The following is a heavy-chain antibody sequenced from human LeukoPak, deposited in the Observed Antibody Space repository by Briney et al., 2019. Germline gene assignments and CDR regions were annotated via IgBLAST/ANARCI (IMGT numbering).Heavy chain of an antibody. D-gene: IGHD3-22*01. CDR3: ARGSLYDSSGSLFDY. J-gene: IGHJ4*02. CDR2: ISAGGGGHT. Sequence: GGSLRLSCAGSGFTFSSYVMTWVRQPPGQGLEWVSGISAGGGGHTYYADSVKGRFTISRDNSKNTLYLQMSSLRAGDTAVYYCARGSLYDSSGSLFDYWGQGTLVTVSS. CDR1: GFTFSSYV. V-gene: IGHV3-23*01.